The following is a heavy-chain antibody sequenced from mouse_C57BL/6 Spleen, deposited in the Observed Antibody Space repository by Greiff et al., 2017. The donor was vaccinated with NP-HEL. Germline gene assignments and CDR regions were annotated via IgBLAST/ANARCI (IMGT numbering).Heavy chain of an antibody. CDR1: GYTFTSYW. CDR3: ARFLIYDGYYFDY. V-gene: IGHV1-55*01. CDR2: IYPGSGST. J-gene: IGHJ2*01. D-gene: IGHD2-3*01. Sequence: QVQLQQPGAELVKPGASVKMSCKASGYTFTSYWITWVKQRPGQGLEWIGDIYPGSGSTNYNAKFKSKATLTVDTSSSTAYMQLSSLTSEDSAVYYCARFLIYDGYYFDYWGQGTTLTVSS.